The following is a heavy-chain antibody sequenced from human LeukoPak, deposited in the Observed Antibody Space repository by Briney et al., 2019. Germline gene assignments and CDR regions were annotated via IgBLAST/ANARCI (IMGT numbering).Heavy chain of an antibody. V-gene: IGHV1-2*02. J-gene: IGHJ6*03. D-gene: IGHD2-15*01. CDR3: ARGLSGPYYYYYMDV. CDR1: GYTLAELS. CDR2: INPNNGGT. Sequence: ASVKVSCKVSGYTLAELSMHWVRQAPGQGLEWMGWINPNNGGTNYAQKFQGRVTMTRDTSISTAYMELSRLRSDDTAVYYCARGLSGPYYYYYMDVWGKGTTVTVSS.